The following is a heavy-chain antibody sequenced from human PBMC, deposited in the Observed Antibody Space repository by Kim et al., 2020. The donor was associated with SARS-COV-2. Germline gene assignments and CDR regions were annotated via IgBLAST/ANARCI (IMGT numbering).Heavy chain of an antibody. CDR2: IYYSGST. CDR3: AGHEGGYFDL. V-gene: IGHV4-39*01. Sequence: SETLSLTCTVSGGSISSSSYYWGWIRQPPGKVLEWIGSIYYSGSTYYNPSLKSRVTISVDTSKNQFSLKLSSVTAADTAVYYCAGHEGGYFDLWGRGTLVTVSS. J-gene: IGHJ2*01. CDR1: GGSISSSSYY.